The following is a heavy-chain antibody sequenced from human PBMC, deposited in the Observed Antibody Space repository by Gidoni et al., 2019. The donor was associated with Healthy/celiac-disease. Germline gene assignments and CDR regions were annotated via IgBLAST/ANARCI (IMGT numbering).Heavy chain of an antibody. V-gene: IGHV3-74*03. CDR1: GFSFPITW. D-gene: IGHD2-2*01. Sequence: EVQLVESGGGLVQPGGSLRLSCAASGFSFPITWMDCVRQVPGKGLVLVALIETGVTTTMYAASVKGRFTISRDDAKNTLYLQMNNLRGEDTAVYYCARDWYHAIDYWGQGTSVTVSS. CDR3: ARDWYHAIDY. J-gene: IGHJ4*02. CDR2: IETGVTTT.